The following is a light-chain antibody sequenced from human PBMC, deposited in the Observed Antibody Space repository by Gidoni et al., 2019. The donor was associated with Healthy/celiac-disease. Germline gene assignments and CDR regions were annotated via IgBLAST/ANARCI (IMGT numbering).Light chain of an antibody. CDR2: YAS. CDR1: QSVSSY. V-gene: IGKV3-11*01. CDR3: QQRSNWPPYT. J-gene: IGKJ2*01. Sequence: ELVLTQSPATLSLSPGERATLSCRASQSVSSYLAWYQQKPGQAPRLLIYYASNRATGIPARFSGSGSGTDFTLTISSLEPEDFAVYYCQQRSNWPPYTFGQGTKLEIK.